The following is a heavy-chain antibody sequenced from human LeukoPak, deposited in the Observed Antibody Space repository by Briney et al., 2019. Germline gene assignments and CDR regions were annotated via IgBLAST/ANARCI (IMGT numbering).Heavy chain of an antibody. Sequence: ASVKVSCKASGYTFTGYYMHWVRQAPGQGLEWMGWMNPNSGNTGYAQKFQGRVTMTRNTSISTAYMELSSLRSEDTAVYYCARGRRTGWGQGTLVTVSS. CDR3: ARGRRTG. V-gene: IGHV1-8*02. CDR2: MNPNSGNT. CDR1: GYTFTGYY. J-gene: IGHJ4*02.